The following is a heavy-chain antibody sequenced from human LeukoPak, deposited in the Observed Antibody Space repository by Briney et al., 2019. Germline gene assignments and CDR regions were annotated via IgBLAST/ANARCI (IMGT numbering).Heavy chain of an antibody. CDR3: ARLFYGDYEYFQH. V-gene: IGHV3-48*04. Sequence: GGSLRLSCAASGFTFSSYSMNWVRQAPGKGLEWVSYISSSSSTIYYADSVKGRFTISRDNAKNSLYLQMNSLRAEDTAVYYCARLFYGDYEYFQHWGQGTLVTVSS. CDR2: ISSSSSTI. J-gene: IGHJ1*01. CDR1: GFTFSSYS. D-gene: IGHD4-17*01.